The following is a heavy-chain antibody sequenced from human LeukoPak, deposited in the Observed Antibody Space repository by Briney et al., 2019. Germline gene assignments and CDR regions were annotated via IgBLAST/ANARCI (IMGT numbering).Heavy chain of an antibody. D-gene: IGHD2-2*01. CDR3: ARGKQDIVVVPAA. CDR2: IKQGGSEK. Sequence: GGSLRLSCAASGFTFSSYWMSWVRQAPGKGLEWVANIKQGGSEKYYVDSVKGRFTISRDNAKNSLYLQMNSLRAEDTAVYYCARGKQDIVVVPAAWGQGTLVTDSS. J-gene: IGHJ5*02. V-gene: IGHV3-7*01. CDR1: GFTFSSYW.